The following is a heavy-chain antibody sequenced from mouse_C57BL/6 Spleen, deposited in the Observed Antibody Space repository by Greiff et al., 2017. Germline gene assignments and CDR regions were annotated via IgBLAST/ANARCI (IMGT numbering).Heavy chain of an antibody. CDR1: GYTFTSYW. Sequence: QVQLQQPGAELVRPGSSVKLSCKASGYTFTSYWMDWVKQRPGQGLEWIGNIYPSDSETHYNQKFKDKATLTVEKYSSTAYMQLSSLTSEDSAVYYCARSSYYYGSSRYFDVWGTGTTVTVSS. J-gene: IGHJ1*03. V-gene: IGHV1-61*01. CDR2: IYPSDSET. D-gene: IGHD1-1*01. CDR3: ARSSYYYGSSRYFDV.